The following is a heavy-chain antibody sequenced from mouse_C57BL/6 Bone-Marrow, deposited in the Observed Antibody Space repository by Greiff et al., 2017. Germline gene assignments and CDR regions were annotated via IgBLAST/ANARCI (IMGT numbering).Heavy chain of an antibody. J-gene: IGHJ2*01. CDR2: IDPEDGVT. D-gene: IGHD1-1*01. V-gene: IGHV14-2*01. CDR1: GYNFNGYY. Sequence: VQLQQSGAELVKPGASVKLSCTASGYNFNGYYIHWVKQRTEQGLEWIGRIDPEDGVTNYDQKFQDKATITADTSSNTAYMQLSSLTSEDTAVYYCTRSLIGYGTNCWGQGTTLTVSS. CDR3: TRSLIGYGTNC.